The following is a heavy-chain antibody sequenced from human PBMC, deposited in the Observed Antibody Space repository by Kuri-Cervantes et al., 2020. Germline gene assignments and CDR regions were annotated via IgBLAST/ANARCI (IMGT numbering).Heavy chain of an antibody. Sequence: GESLKISCAASGFTFSSYAMNWVRQAPGKGLEWVSAISGSAGSTYYADSVRGRFTISRDNAKNSLYLQMNSLRAEDTAVYYCARGPVRYYDSSGYHDYWGQGTLVTVSS. CDR2: ISGSAGST. V-gene: IGHV3-23*01. J-gene: IGHJ4*02. CDR3: ARGPVRYYDSSGYHDY. CDR1: GFTFSSYA. D-gene: IGHD3-22*01.